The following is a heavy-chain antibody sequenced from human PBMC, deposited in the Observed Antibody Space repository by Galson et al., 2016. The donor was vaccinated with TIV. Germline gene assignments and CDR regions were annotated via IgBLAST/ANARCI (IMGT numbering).Heavy chain of an antibody. CDR1: GFSLSTYGMS. Sequence: PALVKPTQTLTLTCTFSGFSLSTYGMSVGWIRQPPGKALEWLARIDWDDDKFYNSSLKTRLTISKDISRNQVVLTMTNMDPLDTATYYCARAPISIFGLATSYYFDYWGQGTLVTVSS. V-gene: IGHV2-70*17. CDR3: ARAPISIFGLATSYYFDY. CDR2: IDWDDDK. D-gene: IGHD3-3*01. J-gene: IGHJ4*02.